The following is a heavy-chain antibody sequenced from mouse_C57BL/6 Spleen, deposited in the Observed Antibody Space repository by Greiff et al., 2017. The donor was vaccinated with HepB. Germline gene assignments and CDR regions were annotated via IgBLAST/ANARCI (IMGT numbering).Heavy chain of an antibody. Sequence: EVKVVESGGDLVKPGGSLKLSCAASGFTFSSYGMSWVRQTPDKRLEWVATISSGGSYTYYPDSVKGRFTISRDNAKNTLYLQMSSLKSEDTAMYYCARHNFYFDYWGQGTTLTVSS. V-gene: IGHV5-6*01. CDR1: GFTFSSYG. CDR3: ARHNFYFDY. J-gene: IGHJ2*01. CDR2: ISSGGSYT. D-gene: IGHD1-3*01.